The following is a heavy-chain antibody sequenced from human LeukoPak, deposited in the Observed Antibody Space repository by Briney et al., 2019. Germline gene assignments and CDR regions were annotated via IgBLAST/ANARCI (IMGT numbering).Heavy chain of an antibody. D-gene: IGHD3-10*01. CDR3: AREMYYYGSGSQEYYYYMDV. J-gene: IGHJ6*03. V-gene: IGHV4-59*12. CDR1: GGSISSYY. Sequence: SETLSLTCTVSGGSISSYYWSWIRQPPGKGLEWIGYISYSGSTNYNPSLKSRVTISVDTSKNQFSLKLSSLTAADAAVYFCAREMYYYGSGSQEYYYYMDVWGKGTTVTVSS. CDR2: ISYSGST.